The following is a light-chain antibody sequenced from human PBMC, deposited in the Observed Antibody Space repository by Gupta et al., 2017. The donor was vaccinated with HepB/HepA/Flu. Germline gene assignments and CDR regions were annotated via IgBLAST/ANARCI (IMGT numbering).Light chain of an antibody. CDR1: TFNIGADT. V-gene: IGLV1-44*01. CDR3: AGWDDSLNGGV. Sequence: QPVLTQPPSSSGTPGQRVTIYCSGSTFNIGADTVHWYQQLPGTAPKLLIYNNNQRPPGVPDRFSGSRSGTSASLAISGLLSEDEADYYCAGWDDSLNGGVFGGGTKLTGL. CDR2: NNN. J-gene: IGLJ3*02.